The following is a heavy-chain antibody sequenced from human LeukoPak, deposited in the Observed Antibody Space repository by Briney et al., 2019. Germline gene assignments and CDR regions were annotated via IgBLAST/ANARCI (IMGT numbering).Heavy chain of an antibody. Sequence: ASVKVSCKASGYTFTGHYMHWVRQAPGQGLEWMGWINPNSGGTSYAQNFQGRVTMTRDTSTSTVYMELSSLRSEDTAVYYCARDYDILTGYTGSFDVWGKGTTVTISS. D-gene: IGHD3-9*01. J-gene: IGHJ6*04. CDR2: INPNSGGT. CDR1: GYTFTGHY. V-gene: IGHV1-2*02. CDR3: ARDYDILTGYTGSFDV.